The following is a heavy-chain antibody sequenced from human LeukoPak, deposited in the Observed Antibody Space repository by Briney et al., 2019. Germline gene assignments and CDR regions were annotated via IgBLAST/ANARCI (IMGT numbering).Heavy chain of an antibody. J-gene: IGHJ4*02. Sequence: LAGGSLRLSCTASGFTFSNHAMSWVRQAPGKGLEWVSTITNSGDSTFYADSVKGRFTISRDNSKNTLSLQMNTLRAEDTAVYYCVKDEWYGSSSYFDFWGQGTLVTVSS. CDR2: ITNSGDST. CDR3: VKDEWYGSSSYFDF. CDR1: GFTFSNHA. D-gene: IGHD6-6*01. V-gene: IGHV3-23*01.